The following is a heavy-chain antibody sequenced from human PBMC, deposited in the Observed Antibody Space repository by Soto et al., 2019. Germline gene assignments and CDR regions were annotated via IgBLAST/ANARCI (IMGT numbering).Heavy chain of an antibody. J-gene: IGHJ4*02. CDR3: ATETRGYYGSGSYHTNDY. D-gene: IGHD3-10*01. CDR2: FDPEDGET. Sequence: ASVKVSCKVSGYTLTELSMHWVRQAPGKGLEWMGGFDPEDGETIYAQKFQGRVTMTEDTSTDTAYMELSSLRSEDTAVYYCATETRGYYGSGSYHTNDYWGQGPLVTVSS. CDR1: GYTLTELS. V-gene: IGHV1-24*01.